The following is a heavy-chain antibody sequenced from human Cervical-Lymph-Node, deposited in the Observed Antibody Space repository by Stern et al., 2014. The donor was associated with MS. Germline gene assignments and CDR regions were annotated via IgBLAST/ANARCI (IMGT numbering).Heavy chain of an antibody. V-gene: IGHV1-2*06. J-gene: IGHJ6*02. D-gene: IGHD3/OR15-3a*01. CDR1: GYTFTGYY. CDR2: INPNNGGT. CDR3: ARDDFGGYYAMDV. Sequence: QLVQSGAEVKKPGASVKVSCKASGYTFTGYYIHWVRQAPGQGLEWMGRINPNNGGTNYAQKFQGRVTMTRDTSISTAYMELSRLRSDDTAVYYCARDDFGGYYAMDVWGQGTTVTVSS.